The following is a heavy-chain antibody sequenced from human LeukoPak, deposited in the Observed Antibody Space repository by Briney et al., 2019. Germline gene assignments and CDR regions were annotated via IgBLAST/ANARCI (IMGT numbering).Heavy chain of an antibody. V-gene: IGHV1-2*02. J-gene: IGHJ4*02. D-gene: IGHD3-9*01. Sequence: GASVKVSCKASGYTFTSYDINRVRQAPGQGLEWMGWINVNSGGTNYAQKFYARVTMTRDTSISTAYMELSRLRSDDTAVFYCARSPHILTGENFDFWGQGTLVTVSS. CDR2: INVNSGGT. CDR1: GYTFTSYD. CDR3: ARSPHILTGENFDF.